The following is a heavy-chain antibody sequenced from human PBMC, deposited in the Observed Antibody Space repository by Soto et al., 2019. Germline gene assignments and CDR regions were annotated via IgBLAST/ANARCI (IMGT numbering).Heavy chain of an antibody. D-gene: IGHD3-16*01. J-gene: IGHJ6*02. CDR3: ARDQYVYVWGSSSYYYYVRDG. CDR1: GYTLTELS. V-gene: IGHV1-24*01. Sequence: GASVKVSCKVSGYTLTELSMHWVRQAPGKGLEWMGGFDPEDGETIYAQKFQGRVTMTEDTSTDTAYMELSSLRSEDTAVYYCARDQYVYVWGSSSYYYYVRDGRGQRTSVTFPS. CDR2: FDPEDGET.